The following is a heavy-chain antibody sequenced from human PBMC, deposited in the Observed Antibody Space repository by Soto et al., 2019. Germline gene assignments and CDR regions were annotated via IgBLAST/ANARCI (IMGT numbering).Heavy chain of an antibody. D-gene: IGHD3-3*02. CDR1: GGSISSGGYY. J-gene: IGHJ4*02. V-gene: IGHV4-31*03. Sequence: QVQLQESGPGLVKPSQTLSLTCTVSGGSISSGGYYWSWIRQHPGKGLEWIGYIYYSGSTYYNPSLXXRXTXXLDTSKNQFSLKLSSVTAADTAVYYCARGLAQPGYWGQGTLVTVSS. CDR2: IYYSGST. CDR3: ARGLAQPGY.